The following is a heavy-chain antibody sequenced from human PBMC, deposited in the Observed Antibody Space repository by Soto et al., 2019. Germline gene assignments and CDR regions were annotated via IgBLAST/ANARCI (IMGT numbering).Heavy chain of an antibody. CDR2: IVYDGSNK. J-gene: IGHJ6*02. CDR1: GFTFSSYG. CDR3: ARDCSTASGYMYAMGYYYGMDV. Sequence: GGSLRLSCVASGFTFSSYGMHWVRQAPGKGLEWVAVIVYDGSNKYYADSVKGRFTISRDNAKNSLYLQMNSLRADDTAVYYCARDCSTASGYMYAMGYYYGMDVWGRGIKVTVSS. D-gene: IGHD2-2*02. V-gene: IGHV3-30*03.